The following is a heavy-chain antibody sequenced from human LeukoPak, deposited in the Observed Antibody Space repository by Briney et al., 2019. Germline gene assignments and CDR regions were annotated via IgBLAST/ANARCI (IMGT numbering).Heavy chain of an antibody. D-gene: IGHD3-9*01. V-gene: IGHV1-69*13. CDR2: IIPIFGTA. J-gene: IGHJ3*02. Sequence: GASVKVSCKASGGTFSSYAISWVRQAPGQGLEWMGGIIPIFGTANYAQKFQGRVTITADESTNTAYMELSSLRSEDTAVYYCARRLVRAFDIWGQGTMVTVSS. CDR3: ARRLVRAFDI. CDR1: GGTFSSYA.